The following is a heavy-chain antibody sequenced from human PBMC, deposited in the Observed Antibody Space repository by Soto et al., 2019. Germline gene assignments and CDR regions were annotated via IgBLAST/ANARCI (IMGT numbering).Heavy chain of an antibody. D-gene: IGHD7-27*01. CDR1: GGSFSGYY. J-gene: IGHJ4*02. CDR2: INHSGST. Sequence: QVQLQQRGAGLLKPSETLSLTCAVYGGSFSGYYWNWISQPPGKGLEWIGEINHSGSTYYNPSLKSRVTISVDTSKNQFSLKLSSVTAADTAVYYCARGWGSIFDYWGQGTLVTVSS. CDR3: ARGWGSIFDY. V-gene: IGHV4-34*01.